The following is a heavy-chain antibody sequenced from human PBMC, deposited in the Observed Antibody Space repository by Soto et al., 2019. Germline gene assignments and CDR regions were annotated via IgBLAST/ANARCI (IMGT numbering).Heavy chain of an antibody. CDR2: ITSSGDFT. J-gene: IGHJ4*02. CDR1: GFTFSAFA. CDR3: VKELGVTFRGRLGS. Sequence: EVQLLESGGGLVQPGGSLRLSCAASGFTFSAFAMSWVRQVPGKGLEWVSGITSSGDFTYYADSVKGRFAISRDNSRNTVFLQMNNLRAEDTSTYFCVKELGVTFRGRLGSWGQGTLVTVSS. V-gene: IGHV3-23*01. D-gene: IGHD1-26*01.